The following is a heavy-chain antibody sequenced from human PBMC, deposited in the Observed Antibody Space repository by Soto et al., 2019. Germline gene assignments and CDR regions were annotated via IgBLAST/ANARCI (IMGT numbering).Heavy chain of an antibody. Sequence: SETLSLTCTVSGGSISSYYWSWIRQPPGKGLEWIGYIYYSGSTNYNPSLKSRVTISVDTSKNQFSLKLSSVTAADTAVYYCARGGNYYDSSGPNWFDTWGQGTLVTVSS. CDR1: GGSISSYY. D-gene: IGHD3-22*01. V-gene: IGHV4-59*01. CDR3: ARGGNYYDSSGPNWFDT. J-gene: IGHJ5*02. CDR2: IYYSGST.